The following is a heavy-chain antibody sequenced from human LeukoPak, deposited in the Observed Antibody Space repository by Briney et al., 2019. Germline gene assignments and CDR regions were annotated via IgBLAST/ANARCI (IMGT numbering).Heavy chain of an antibody. CDR1: GGSISSGDYY. J-gene: IGHJ4*02. Sequence: SETLSLTCTVSGGSISSGDYYWSWIRQPPGKGLEWIGEINHSGSTNCNPSLKSRVTISVDTSKNQFSLKLSSVTAADTAVYYCARGWSVQALYYFDYWGQGTLVTVSS. V-gene: IGHV4-39*07. D-gene: IGHD3-3*01. CDR2: INHSGST. CDR3: ARGWSVQALYYFDY.